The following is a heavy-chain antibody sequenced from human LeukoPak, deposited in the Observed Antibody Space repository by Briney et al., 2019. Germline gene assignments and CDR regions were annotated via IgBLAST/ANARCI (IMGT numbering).Heavy chain of an antibody. Sequence: GGSLRLSCAASGFTFSDYYMSWIRQAPGKGLEWVSYISSFSGSSIYYTDSVKGRFTISRDNAKNSLYLQMNSLRAEDTAVYYCARARADSRGDYSGFDYWGQGTLVTVSS. J-gene: IGHJ4*02. CDR1: GFTFSDYY. V-gene: IGHV3-11*04. D-gene: IGHD3-22*01. CDR2: ISSFSGSSI. CDR3: ARARADSRGDYSGFDY.